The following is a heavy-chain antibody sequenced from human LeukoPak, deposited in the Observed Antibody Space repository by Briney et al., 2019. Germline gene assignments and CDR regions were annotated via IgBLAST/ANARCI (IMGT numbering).Heavy chain of an antibody. CDR2: ISGSGGST. CDR1: GFTLSSYA. D-gene: IGHD3-10*01. CDR3: AKPQTGWFREDY. J-gene: IGHJ4*02. Sequence: PGGSLRLSCAASGFTLSSYAMSWVRQAPGKGLDWVSAISGSGGSTYYADSVKGRSTISRDNSKNTLYLQMNSLRAEDTAVYYCAKPQTGWFREDYWGQGTLVTVSS. V-gene: IGHV3-23*01.